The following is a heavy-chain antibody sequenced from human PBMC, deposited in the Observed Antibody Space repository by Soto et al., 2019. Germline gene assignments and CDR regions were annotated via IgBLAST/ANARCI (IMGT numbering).Heavy chain of an antibody. J-gene: IGHJ6*02. D-gene: IGHD1-26*01. Sequence: GGSLRLSCAASGFTFSSDWMHWVRQPPGKGLAWVSRINFDGSDTSYADSVKGRFTISRDNAKNTLYLQMNSLRAEDTAVYYCARERGKWELLYYYYYGMDVWGQGTTVTVSS. V-gene: IGHV3-74*01. CDR2: INFDGSDT. CDR3: ARERGKWELLYYYYYGMDV. CDR1: GFTFSSDW.